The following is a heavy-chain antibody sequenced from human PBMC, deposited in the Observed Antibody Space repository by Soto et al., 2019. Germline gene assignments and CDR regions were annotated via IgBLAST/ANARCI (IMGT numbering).Heavy chain of an antibody. V-gene: IGHV5-51*01. D-gene: IGHD2-2*01. CDR3: ARHAGYCSTTSCSQNDY. Sequence: EVQLVQSGTEVKKPGESLKIPCRGSGYSFSSYWIAWVRQMPGKGLEWMGIIYPGDSDTIYSPSFQGQVTFSADKSTNTAYLQWSSLKASDTATYYCARHAGYCSTTSCSQNDYWGQGTLVTVSS. CDR1: GYSFSSYW. CDR2: IYPGDSDT. J-gene: IGHJ4*02.